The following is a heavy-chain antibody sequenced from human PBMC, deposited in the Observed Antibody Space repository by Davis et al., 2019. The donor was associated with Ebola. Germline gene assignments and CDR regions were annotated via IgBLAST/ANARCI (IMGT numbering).Heavy chain of an antibody. V-gene: IGHV1-46*01. CDR3: ARDLHKLRFLEWPRRGNYGMDV. CDR1: GYTFTSYY. J-gene: IGHJ6*02. D-gene: IGHD3-3*01. CDR2: INPSGGST. Sequence: ASVKVSCKASGYTFTSYYMHWVRQAPGQGLEWMGIINPSGGSTSYAQKFQGRVTMTRDTSTSTVYMELSSLRSEDTAVYYCARDLHKLRFLEWPRRGNYGMDVWGQGTTVIVSS.